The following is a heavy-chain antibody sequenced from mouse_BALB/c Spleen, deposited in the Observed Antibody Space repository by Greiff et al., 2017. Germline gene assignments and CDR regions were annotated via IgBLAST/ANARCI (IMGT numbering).Heavy chain of an antibody. J-gene: IGHJ4*01. CDR3: ARGGITTVVWPMDY. Sequence: VQLQQSGPELVKPGASVKIPCKASGYTFTDYNMDWVKQSHGKSLEWIGDINHNNGGTIYNQKFKGKATLTVDKSSSTAYMELRSLTSEDTAVYYCARGGITTVVWPMDYWGQGTSVTVSS. CDR2: INHNNGGT. V-gene: IGHV1-18*01. D-gene: IGHD1-1*01. CDR1: GYTFTDYN.